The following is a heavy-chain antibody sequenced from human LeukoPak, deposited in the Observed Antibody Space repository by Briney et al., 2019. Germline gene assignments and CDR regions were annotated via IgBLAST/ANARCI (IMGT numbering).Heavy chain of an antibody. CDR1: GYTFTSYG. Sequence: ASVKVSCKASGYTFTSYGVSWVRQAPGQGLEWMGWISAYNGNTNYAQKLQGRVTMTTDTSTSTAYMELRSLRSDDTAVYYCAREQWELQPFDYWGQGTLVTVSS. V-gene: IGHV1-18*01. D-gene: IGHD1-26*01. CDR3: AREQWELQPFDY. CDR2: ISAYNGNT. J-gene: IGHJ4*02.